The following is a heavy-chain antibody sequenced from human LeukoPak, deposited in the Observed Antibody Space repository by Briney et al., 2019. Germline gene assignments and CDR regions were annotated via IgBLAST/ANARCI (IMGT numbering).Heavy chain of an antibody. V-gene: IGHV1-69*13. J-gene: IGHJ4*02. CDR3: ARDRGTYDYVWGSYRPYFDY. CDR2: IIPIFGTA. CDR1: GGTFSSYA. Sequence: SVKVSCKASGGTFSSYAISWVRQAPGQGLEWMGGIIPIFGTANYAQKFQGRVTITADESTSTAYMELSSLRSEDTAVYYCARDRGTYDYVWGSYRPYFDYWGQGTLVTVSS. D-gene: IGHD3-16*02.